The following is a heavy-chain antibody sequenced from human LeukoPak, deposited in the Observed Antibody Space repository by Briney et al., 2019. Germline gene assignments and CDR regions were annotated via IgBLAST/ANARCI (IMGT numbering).Heavy chain of an antibody. D-gene: IGHD6-6*01. CDR3: ARDPYSSTWSYGMDV. J-gene: IGHJ6*02. CDR1: GFTCRRDW. V-gene: IGHV3-7*03. Sequence: GRSLRLSCAASGFTCRRDWVSWAGHASGKGLEGGANINQDGREKYYMDSVRGLCTISTDNPRNSLFLQMNTLRAEDTAVYYCARDPYSSTWSYGMDVWGQGTTVTVSS. CDR2: INQDGREK.